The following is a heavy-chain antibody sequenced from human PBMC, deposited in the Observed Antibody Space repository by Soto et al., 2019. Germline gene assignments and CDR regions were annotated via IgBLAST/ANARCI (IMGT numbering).Heavy chain of an antibody. CDR1: GYSFTDYY. V-gene: IGHV1-46*03. CDR2: INPSGGST. J-gene: IGHJ4*02. D-gene: IGHD1-1*01. CDR3: ARDRNADFDY. Sequence: QVQLVQSGAVMKKPGASVKVSCKASGYSFTDYYVHWVRQAPGHGLEWMGIINPSGGSTNYAQKLQGRVTMTRDTSTSTVYMELSSRRSEDTAVYYCARDRNADFDYCGQGTLVTVSS.